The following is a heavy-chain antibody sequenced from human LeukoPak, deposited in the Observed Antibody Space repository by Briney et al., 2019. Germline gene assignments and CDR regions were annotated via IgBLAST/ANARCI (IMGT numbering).Heavy chain of an antibody. V-gene: IGHV4-59*01. CDR1: GGSISSYY. D-gene: IGHD5-24*01. J-gene: IGHJ4*02. CDR2: ICYSGST. Sequence: SETLSLTCTVSGGSISSYYWSWIRQPPGKGLEWIGYICYSGSTNYNPSLKSRVTISVDTSKNQFSLKLSSVTAADTAVYYCARVEGDGYAWLWGQGTLVTVSS. CDR3: ARVEGDGYAWL.